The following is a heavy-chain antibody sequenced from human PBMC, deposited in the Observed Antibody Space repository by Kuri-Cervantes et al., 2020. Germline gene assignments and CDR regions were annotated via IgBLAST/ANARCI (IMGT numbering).Heavy chain of an antibody. CDR3: AREQVAGNRNDAFDI. CDR2: IWYDGSNK. J-gene: IGHJ3*02. D-gene: IGHD6-19*01. CDR1: GFTFSSYG. Sequence: GESLKISCAASGFTFSSYGMHWVRQAPGKGLEWVAVIWYDGSNKYYADSVKGRFTISRDNAKNTLYLQMNSLRADDTAVYYCAREQVAGNRNDAFDIWGQGTMVTVSS. V-gene: IGHV3-33*01.